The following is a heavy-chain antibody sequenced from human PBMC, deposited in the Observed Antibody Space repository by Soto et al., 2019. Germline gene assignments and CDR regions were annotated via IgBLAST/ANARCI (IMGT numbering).Heavy chain of an antibody. V-gene: IGHV1-18*01. CDR2: ISAHNGNT. CDR3: ARLRDFWSGHPFDY. CDR1: GYTFTSYG. J-gene: IGHJ4*02. D-gene: IGHD3-3*01. Sequence: QVQLEQSGAEVKKPGASVKVSCKASGYTFTSYGISWMRQAPGQGLEWMGWISAHNGNTNYAQKLQGRVTVTTDTSTSTAYMELRSLRSDDTAVYYCARLRDFWSGHPFDYWGQGTLVTVSS.